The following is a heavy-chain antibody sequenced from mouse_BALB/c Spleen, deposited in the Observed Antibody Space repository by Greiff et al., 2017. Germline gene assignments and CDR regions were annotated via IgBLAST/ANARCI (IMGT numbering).Heavy chain of an antibody. V-gene: IGHV1-80*01. CDR2: IYPGDGDT. CDR1: GCAFSSYW. Sequence: QVQLKQSGAELVRPGSSVTISCKASGCAFSSYWMHWVKQRPGQGLEWIGQIYPGDGDTNYNGKFKGKATLTADKSSSTAYMQLSSLTSEDSAVYFCARDIWTTVRGYAMDYWGQGTSVTVSS. CDR3: ARDIWTTVRGYAMDY. J-gene: IGHJ4*01. D-gene: IGHD1-1*01.